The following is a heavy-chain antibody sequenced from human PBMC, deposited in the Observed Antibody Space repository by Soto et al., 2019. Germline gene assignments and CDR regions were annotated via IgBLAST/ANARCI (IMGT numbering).Heavy chain of an antibody. J-gene: IGHJ6*02. Sequence: QVQLMQSGAEVKKPGSSVKVSCKASGGTFSTSAISWVRQAPGEGLEWVGGIMPIFATPDYAEKFQGRVTISTDAATATAYRQLTSLTTDDTAAHYCARDKDRQQLGWNYYYILEVWGQGTAITVSS. CDR3: ARDKDRQQLGWNYYYILEV. CDR2: IMPIFATP. CDR1: GGTFSTSA. D-gene: IGHD6-19*01. V-gene: IGHV1-69*05.